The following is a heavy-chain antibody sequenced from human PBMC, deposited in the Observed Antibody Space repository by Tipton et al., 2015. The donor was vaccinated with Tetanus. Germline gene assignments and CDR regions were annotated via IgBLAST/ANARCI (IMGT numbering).Heavy chain of an antibody. J-gene: IGHJ4*02. CDR3: ARDRRDFAYDSRGFYSPLYYFDN. V-gene: IGHV4-30-4*01. CDR2: ISHSGTT. Sequence: TLSLTCTVSGGSISSDAHYWSWIRQAPGKGLEWLGYISHSGTTNYNPSLMSRVTLSLDTARGQFSLKLTSVTAADAAVYFFARDRRDFAYDSRGFYSPLYYFDNWGQGVRVTVSS. D-gene: IGHD3-22*01. CDR1: GGSISSDAHY.